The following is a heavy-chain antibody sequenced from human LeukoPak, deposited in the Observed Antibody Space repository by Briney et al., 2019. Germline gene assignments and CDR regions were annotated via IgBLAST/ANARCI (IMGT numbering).Heavy chain of an antibody. CDR2: IIPIFGTA. CDR1: GYTFTSYG. J-gene: IGHJ3*02. Sequence: ASVKVSCKASGYTFTSYGTSWVRQAPGQGLEWMGGIIPIFGTANYAQKFQGRVTITADESTSTAYMELSSLRSEDTAVYYCARGLEPGTVAFDIWGQGTMVTVSS. D-gene: IGHD6-13*01. V-gene: IGHV1-69*13. CDR3: ARGLEPGTVAFDI.